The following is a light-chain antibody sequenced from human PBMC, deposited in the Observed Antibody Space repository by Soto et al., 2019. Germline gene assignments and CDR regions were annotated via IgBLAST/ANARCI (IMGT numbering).Light chain of an antibody. CDR2: EVT. Sequence: QSALTQPPSASGFPGQSVTISCTGTSSDVGYYDYVSWYQQHPGKAPKLVIYEVTKRPSGVPDRVSASKSGNTASLTVSGLRAEDEADYYFSSYAGSNNVVFGSGTKLTVL. CDR3: SSYAGSNNVV. J-gene: IGLJ1*01. CDR1: SSDVGYYDY. V-gene: IGLV2-8*01.